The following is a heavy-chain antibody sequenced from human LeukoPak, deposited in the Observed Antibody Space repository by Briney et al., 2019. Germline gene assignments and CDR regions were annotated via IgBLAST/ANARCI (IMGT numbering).Heavy chain of an antibody. CDR2: IIPIFGTA. V-gene: IGHV1-69*13. CDR3: ARRRKEYYGSGSYFFDY. D-gene: IGHD3-10*01. Sequence: SVKVSCKASGGTFISYAISWVRQAPGQGLEWMGGIIPIFGTANYAQKFQGRVTITADESTSTAYMEQSSLRSEDTAVYYCARRRKEYYGSGSYFFDYWGQGTLVTDSS. J-gene: IGHJ4*02. CDR1: GGTFISYA.